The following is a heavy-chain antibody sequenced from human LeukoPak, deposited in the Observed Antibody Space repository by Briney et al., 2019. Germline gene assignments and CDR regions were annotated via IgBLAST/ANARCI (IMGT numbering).Heavy chain of an antibody. V-gene: IGHV1-2*02. CDR2: INPNSGGT. J-gene: IGHJ4*02. CDR1: GYTFTGYY. CDR3: ARDTEADMLFDY. D-gene: IGHD2-8*01. Sequence: ASVKVSCKASGYTFTGYYMHWVRQAPGQGLEWMGWINPNSGGTNYAQKFQGRVTMTRDTSISTAYMELSRLRSDDTAVHYCARDTEADMLFDYWGQGTLVTVSS.